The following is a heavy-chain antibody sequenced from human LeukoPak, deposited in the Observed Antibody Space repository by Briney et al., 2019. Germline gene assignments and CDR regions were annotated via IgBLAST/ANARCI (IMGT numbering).Heavy chain of an antibody. CDR2: IYYSGST. D-gene: IGHD5-18*01. Sequence: TSETLSLTCTVSGGSISSSSYYWGWIRQPPGKGLEWIGSIYYSGSTYYNPSLKSRVTISVDTSKNLFSLKLSSVTAADTAMYYCAREPKLWIRSGGKNWFDPWGQGTLVTVSS. V-gene: IGHV4-39*07. CDR1: GGSISSSSYY. CDR3: AREPKLWIRSGGKNWFDP. J-gene: IGHJ5*02.